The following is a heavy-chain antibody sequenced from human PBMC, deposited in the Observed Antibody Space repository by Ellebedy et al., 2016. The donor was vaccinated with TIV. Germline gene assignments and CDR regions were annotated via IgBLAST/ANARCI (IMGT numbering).Heavy chain of an antibody. V-gene: IGHV1-18*01. CDR2: ISAYNGNT. J-gene: IGHJ6*03. CDR1: SYTFTNYG. Sequence: ASVKVSXXASSYTFTNYGLSWVRQAPGQGLEWRGWISAYNGNTNSAQNLQGRVTMTTDTSTSTAYMELRSLTSDDTAVYYCARADDGITLLGVVDSYYMDVWGEGTTVTVSS. D-gene: IGHD3-3*01. CDR3: ARADDGITLLGVVDSYYMDV.